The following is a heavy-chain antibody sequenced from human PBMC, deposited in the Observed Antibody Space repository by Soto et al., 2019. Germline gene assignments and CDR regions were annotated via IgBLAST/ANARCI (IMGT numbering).Heavy chain of an antibody. D-gene: IGHD6-13*01. CDR2: TYFRSRWYF. V-gene: IGHV6-1*01. CDR3: ARGGWGIAPHFYFDI. Sequence: PSQTLSLTRVISGDTVSSESAAWYWVRQSPSRGLEWLGRTYFRSRWYFDFAEWMESRMSNEPRTSDIQFSLQVKSVTPEDAGIYYCARGGWGIAPHFYFDIWGQGSPVTVSS. J-gene: IGHJ4*02. CDR1: GDTVSSESAA.